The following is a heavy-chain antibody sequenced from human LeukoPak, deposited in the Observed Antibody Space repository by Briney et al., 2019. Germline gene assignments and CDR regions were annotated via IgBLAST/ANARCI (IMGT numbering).Heavy chain of an antibody. D-gene: IGHD3-10*01. CDR3: TLRLVRGVMADY. CDR2: INSDGSST. Sequence: SGGSLRLSCAASGFTFSSYWMHWVRQAPGKGLVWVSRINSDGSSTSYADSVKGRFTISRDNAKNTLYLHMNSLKTEDTAVYYCTLRLVRGVMADYWGQGTLVTVSS. V-gene: IGHV3-74*01. CDR1: GFTFSSYW. J-gene: IGHJ4*02.